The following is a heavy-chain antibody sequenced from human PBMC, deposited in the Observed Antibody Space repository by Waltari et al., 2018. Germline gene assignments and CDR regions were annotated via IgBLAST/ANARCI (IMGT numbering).Heavy chain of an antibody. D-gene: IGHD2-15*01. CDR1: GDSFTGYY. J-gene: IGHJ5*01. CDR3: ARHTRRSWSVWFDS. Sequence: QVQLPHWGAGLVKPSATLSLTCAVSGDSFTGYYWNWIRQTPGKGLEWVGRINLSGTTSYNPSINGRVAISIDTSKNQFSLELNSMSAADTAVYYCARHTRRSWSVWFDSWGQGTLVTVSS. CDR2: INLSGTT. V-gene: IGHV4-34*02.